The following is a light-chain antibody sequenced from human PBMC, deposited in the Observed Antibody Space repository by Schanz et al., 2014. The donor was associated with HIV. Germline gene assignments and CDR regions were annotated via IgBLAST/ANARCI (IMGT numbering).Light chain of an antibody. J-gene: IGKJ1*01. CDR2: GAS. V-gene: IGKV3-20*01. CDR3: LQHNSYPRT. Sequence: EIVLTQSPGTLSLSPGERATLSCRASQTVNPYSLAWYQQKRGQAPRLLIYGASTRATGIPDRFSGSASGTDFTLTISSLQPEDFATYYCLQHNSYPRTFGQGTKVEIK. CDR1: QTVNPYS.